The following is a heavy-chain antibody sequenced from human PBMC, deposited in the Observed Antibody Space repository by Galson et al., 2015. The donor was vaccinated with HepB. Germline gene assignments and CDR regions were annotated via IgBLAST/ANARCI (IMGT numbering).Heavy chain of an antibody. V-gene: IGHV3-30*04. CDR2: IAHDGSNK. D-gene: IGHD3-22*01. J-gene: IGHJ4*02. CDR3: ARGFYYASSGYYTPGY. Sequence: SLRLSCAASGFTFSTYAMHWVRQAPGKGLEWVAVIAHDGSNKYYADSVKGRFTISRDNSKNTLYLQMNSLRAEDTAVYYCARGFYYASSGYYTPGYWGQGTLVTVSS. CDR1: GFTFSTYA.